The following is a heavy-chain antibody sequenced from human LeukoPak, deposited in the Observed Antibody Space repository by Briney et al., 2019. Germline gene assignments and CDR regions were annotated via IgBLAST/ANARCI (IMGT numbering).Heavy chain of an antibody. J-gene: IGHJ4*02. CDR3: ATQERIYDVLTAYYNPKYFFDH. CDR2: IYYSGST. D-gene: IGHD3-9*01. V-gene: IGHV4-59*08. Sequence: KPSETLSLTCTVSGGSISSYYWSWIRQSPGKGLEWIGYIYYSGSTNYNPSLKGRVTISVDTSKNQFSLQLSSVTAADTAVYYCATQERIYDVLTAYYNPKYFFDHWSQGTLVTVSS. CDR1: GGSISSYY.